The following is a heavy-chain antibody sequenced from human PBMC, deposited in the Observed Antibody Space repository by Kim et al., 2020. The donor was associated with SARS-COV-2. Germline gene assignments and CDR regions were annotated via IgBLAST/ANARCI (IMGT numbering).Heavy chain of an antibody. CDR2: IKQDGSEK. D-gene: IGHD3-22*01. J-gene: IGHJ4*02. CDR3: ARVGDSSGYYYWVDY. V-gene: IGHV3-7*03. Sequence: GVSLRLSCAASGFTFSSYWMSWVRQAPGKGLEWVANIKQDGSEKYYVDSVKGRFTISRDNAKNSLYLQMNSLRAEDTAVYYCARVGDSSGYYYWVDYWGQGTLVTVSS. CDR1: GFTFSSYW.